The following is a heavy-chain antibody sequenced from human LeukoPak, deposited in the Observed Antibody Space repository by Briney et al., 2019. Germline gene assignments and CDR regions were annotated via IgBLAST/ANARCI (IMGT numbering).Heavy chain of an antibody. D-gene: IGHD5-24*01. J-gene: IGHJ4*02. CDR2: INPNSGGT. V-gene: IGHV1-2*06. CDR3: ARAGDGYYGTGNDY. Sequence: ASVKVSCKASGYAFTGYYMHWVRQAPGQGLEWMGRINPNSGGTNYAQKFQGRVTMTRDTSISTAYMELSRLRSDDTAVYYCARAGDGYYGTGNDYWGQGTLVTVSS. CDR1: GYAFTGYY.